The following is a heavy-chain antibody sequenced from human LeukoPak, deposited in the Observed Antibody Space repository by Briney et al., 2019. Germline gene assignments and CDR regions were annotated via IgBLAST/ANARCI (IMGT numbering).Heavy chain of an antibody. CDR2: ISGSGGST. J-gene: IGHJ4*03. D-gene: IGHD3-22*01. CDR3: VSPPDTMIVVDDPLYYFDY. Sequence: GGSLRLSCAASGFTFSSYAMSWVRQAPGKGLEWVSAISGSGGSTYYADSVKGRFTISRDNSKNTLYLQMNSLRAEDTAVYYCVSPPDTMIVVDDPLYYFDYWGQGTMGTVSS. V-gene: IGHV3-23*01. CDR1: GFTFSSYA.